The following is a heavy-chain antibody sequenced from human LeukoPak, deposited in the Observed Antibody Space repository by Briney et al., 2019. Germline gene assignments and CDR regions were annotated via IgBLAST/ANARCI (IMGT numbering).Heavy chain of an antibody. D-gene: IGHD3-9*01. J-gene: IGHJ4*02. CDR3: ARGHYDVLAASYKWTPDY. CDR2: ISGSGGST. Sequence: GGSLRLSCAASGFTFSSYAMSWVRQAPGKGLEWVSAISGSGGSTYYADSVKGQFTVSRDNSKNSLSLQLNSLRVEDTAVYYCARGHYDVLAASYKWTPDYWGQGTLVTVSS. V-gene: IGHV3-23*01. CDR1: GFTFSSYA.